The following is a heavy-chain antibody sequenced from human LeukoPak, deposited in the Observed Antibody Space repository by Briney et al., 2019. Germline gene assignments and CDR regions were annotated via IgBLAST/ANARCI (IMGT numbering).Heavy chain of an antibody. V-gene: IGHV4-59*01. CDR1: GGSISFYY. J-gene: IGHJ4*02. D-gene: IGHD3-9*01. Sequence: PSETLSLTCTVSGGSISFYYWNWIRQPPGKGLEWIGYISYSGSTNYNPSLKSRVTISVDTSKNQFSLKLSSLTAADTAVYYCARDREEGILDSWGQGTLVTVSS. CDR3: ARDREEGILDS. CDR2: ISYSGST.